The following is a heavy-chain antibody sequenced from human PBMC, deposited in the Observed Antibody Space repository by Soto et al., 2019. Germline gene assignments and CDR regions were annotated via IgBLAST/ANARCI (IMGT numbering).Heavy chain of an antibody. CDR1: GYTFTSND. J-gene: IGHJ6*02. D-gene: IGHD1-26*01. CDR2: MNPNSGNT. Sequence: ASVKVSCKASGYTFTSNDINWVRQATGQGLEWMGWMNPNSGNTGYAQKFQGRVTITRDTSASTAYMELSSLRSEDTAVYYCALLEWELVSGYYYYGMDVWGQGTTVTVSS. V-gene: IGHV1-8*01. CDR3: ALLEWELVSGYYYYGMDV.